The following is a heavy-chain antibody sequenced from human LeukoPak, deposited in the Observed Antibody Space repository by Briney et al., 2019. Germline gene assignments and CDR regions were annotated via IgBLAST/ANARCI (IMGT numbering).Heavy chain of an antibody. Sequence: GRSLRLSCAASGDTFSDYGMHWVRQAPGKGLEWVAGIWYDGSNKDYADSLRGRFTISRDNSKNTLYLQMNGLRAEDTAVYYCAKDGDRGQHYYYYYMDVWGKGTTVTVSS. CDR1: GDTFSDYG. J-gene: IGHJ6*03. V-gene: IGHV3-33*06. CDR2: IWYDGSNK. D-gene: IGHD7-27*01. CDR3: AKDGDRGQHYYYYYMDV.